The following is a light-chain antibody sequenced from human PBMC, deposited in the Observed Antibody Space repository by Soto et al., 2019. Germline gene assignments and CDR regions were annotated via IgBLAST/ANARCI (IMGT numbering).Light chain of an antibody. CDR1: SRDVGSYDY. Sequence: QSALTQPRSVSGSPGQSVTISCTGTSRDVGSYDYVSWYQHHPGTGPKLLIYDVTERPSGVPHRFSGSKSGNTASLTISGLQADDDGDYYCCSYAGSYTLEVFGGGTKLTVL. CDR3: CSYAGSYTLEV. CDR2: DVT. J-gene: IGLJ2*01. V-gene: IGLV2-11*01.